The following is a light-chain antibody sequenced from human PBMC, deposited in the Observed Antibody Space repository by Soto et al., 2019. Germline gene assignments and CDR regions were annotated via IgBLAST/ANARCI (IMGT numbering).Light chain of an antibody. CDR1: QSVGST. J-gene: IGKJ5*01. CDR2: DTS. CDR3: QQRSKWQIT. Sequence: IVVTKSPSSLSVSPGERATLSCWASQSVGSTLNWYQQRPGQAPRLLIYDTSIRATGIPDRFSGSGSGTDFTLTISSLEPEDFAVYYCQQRSKWQITFGQGTRLEIK. V-gene: IGKV3-11*01.